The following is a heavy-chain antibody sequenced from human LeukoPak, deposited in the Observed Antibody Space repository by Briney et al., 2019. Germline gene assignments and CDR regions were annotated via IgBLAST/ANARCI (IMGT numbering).Heavy chain of an antibody. Sequence: TADTLSLTCTVSGGCISGDHWNWMRQPPGKGLEWMGYIYYSGNTNYNPSLKSQVTISVDRSQNQFSLKLTAATAADTAVYYGARRNDFDIWGQGTMVTVSS. CDR3: ARRNDFDI. V-gene: IGHV4-59*08. CDR1: GGCISGDH. CDR2: IYYSGNT. J-gene: IGHJ3*02. D-gene: IGHD1-14*01.